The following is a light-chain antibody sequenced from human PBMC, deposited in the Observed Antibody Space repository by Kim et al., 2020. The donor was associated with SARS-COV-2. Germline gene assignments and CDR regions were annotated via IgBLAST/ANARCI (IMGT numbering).Light chain of an antibody. V-gene: IGKV1-5*03. J-gene: IGKJ2*01. CDR3: QHYSRFPYT. CDR2: LAS. CDR1: ENIGTW. Sequence: SASVGDRVTITCRASENIGTWLAWYQQNPGRAPRLLICLASTLERGVPSRFSGTGSGTEFSLSITSLQPDDFATYYCQHYSRFPYTCGQGTKLEI.